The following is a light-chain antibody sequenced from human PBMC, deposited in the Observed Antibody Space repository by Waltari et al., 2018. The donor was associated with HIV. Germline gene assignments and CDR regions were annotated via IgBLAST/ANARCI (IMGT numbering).Light chain of an antibody. Sequence: QSALTQPASVSGSPGQSITISCTGTSSDVGGYNYVSWYQPHPGKAPKLMIYEVSNRPAGVSNRLSGSKSGNTASLAIYGLQAEDEADYYCSAYTSSSVVFGGGTKRAVL. CDR3: SAYTSSSVV. J-gene: IGLJ2*01. CDR2: EVS. CDR1: SSDVGGYNY. V-gene: IGLV2-14*01.